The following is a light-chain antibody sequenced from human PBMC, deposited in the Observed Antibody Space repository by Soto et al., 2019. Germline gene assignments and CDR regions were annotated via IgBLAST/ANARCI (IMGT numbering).Light chain of an antibody. V-gene: IGKV3-15*01. CDR1: QSVSSN. CDR2: GAS. CDR3: QQYNNWLLYT. Sequence: EIVMTQSPATLSVSPGERATLSCRASQSVSSNLAWYQHKPGQAPRLLIYGASTRATGIPARFSGSGSGTEFTLTISSLQSEDFAVYYCQQYNNWLLYTFGQVTKLEIK. J-gene: IGKJ2*01.